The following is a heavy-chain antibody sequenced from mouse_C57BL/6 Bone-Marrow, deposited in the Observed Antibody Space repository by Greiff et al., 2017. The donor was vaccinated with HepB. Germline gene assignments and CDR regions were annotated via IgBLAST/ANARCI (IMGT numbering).Heavy chain of an antibody. CDR2: ILPGSGST. CDR3: ARGSRSLSYWYFDV. D-gene: IGHD1-3*01. J-gene: IGHJ1*03. V-gene: IGHV1-9*01. CDR1: GYTFTGYW. Sequence: VQLQESGAELMKPGASVKLSCKATGYTFTGYWIEWVKQRPGHGLEWIGEILPGSGSTNYNEKFKGKATFTADKSSNTAYMKLRSLTTEDSADDYCARGSRSLSYWYFDVWGTGTTVTVSS.